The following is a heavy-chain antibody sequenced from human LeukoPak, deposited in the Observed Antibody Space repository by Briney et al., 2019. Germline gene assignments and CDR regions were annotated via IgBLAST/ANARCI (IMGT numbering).Heavy chain of an antibody. J-gene: IGHJ6*02. V-gene: IGHV3-30*18. CDR1: GFTFSSYG. Sequence: PGRSLGLSCAASGFTFSSYGMHWVRQAPGKGLEWVAVISYGGSNKYYADSVKGRFTISRDNSKNTLYLQMNSLRAEDTAVYYCAKDIAAAGPYYYYGMDVWGRGTTVTVSS. CDR3: AKDIAAAGPYYYYGMDV. D-gene: IGHD6-13*01. CDR2: ISYGGSNK.